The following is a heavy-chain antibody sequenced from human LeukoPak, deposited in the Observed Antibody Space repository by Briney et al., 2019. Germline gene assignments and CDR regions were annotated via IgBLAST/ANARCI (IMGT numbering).Heavy chain of an antibody. CDR2: IGGTGLSI. D-gene: IGHD3-10*01. CDR1: GFIFSNYG. V-gene: IGHV3-23*01. Sequence: GGSLRLSCAGSGFIFSNYGVNWVRQAPGEGLEWIAGIGGTGLSIDYTASVKGRFTISRDNSRNTLYLQMNSLRSEDTAIYYCVKERMLWFGELSAFDVWGQRTVVTVSS. CDR3: VKERMLWFGELSAFDV. J-gene: IGHJ3*01.